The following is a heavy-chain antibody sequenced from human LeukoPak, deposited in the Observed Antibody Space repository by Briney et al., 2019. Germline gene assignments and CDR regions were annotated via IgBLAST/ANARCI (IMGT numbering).Heavy chain of an antibody. CDR1: GFTFSSYS. CDR2: ISTSSSYI. Sequence: GGSLRLSCAPSGFTFSSYSMNWVRQAPGKGLEWVSSISTSSSYIYYADSVKGRFTISRDNSKKTLYLQMNSLRAEDTAVYYCAKEYGYTYGEFDYWGQGTLVTVSS. D-gene: IGHD5-18*01. V-gene: IGHV3-21*04. J-gene: IGHJ4*02. CDR3: AKEYGYTYGEFDY.